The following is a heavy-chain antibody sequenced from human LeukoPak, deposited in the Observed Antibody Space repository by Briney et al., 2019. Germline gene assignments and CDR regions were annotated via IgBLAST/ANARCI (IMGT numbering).Heavy chain of an antibody. CDR2: IYYSGST. Sequence: NPSETLSLTCTVSGGSISSSSYYWGWIRQPPGKGLEWIGSIYYSGSTYYNPSLKSRVTISVDTSKNQFSLKLSPVTAADTAVYYCARQLGYCSSTSCYADKVDYWGQGTLVTVSS. J-gene: IGHJ4*02. D-gene: IGHD2-2*01. V-gene: IGHV4-39*01. CDR1: GGSISSSSYY. CDR3: ARQLGYCSSTSCYADKVDY.